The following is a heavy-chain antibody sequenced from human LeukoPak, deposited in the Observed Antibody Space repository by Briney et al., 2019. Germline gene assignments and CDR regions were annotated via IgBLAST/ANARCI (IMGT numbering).Heavy chain of an antibody. CDR2: ISGSGGAT. D-gene: IGHD5-18*01. J-gene: IGHJ4*02. Sequence: PGGSLRLSCAASGFTFSSYAMSWVRQAPGKGLEWVSNISGSGGATYYADSVKGRFTISRDNSKNTLYLQMNSLRAEDTAVYYCAKDREQLWSPFDYWGQGTLVTVSS. V-gene: IGHV3-23*01. CDR1: GFTFSSYA. CDR3: AKDREQLWSPFDY.